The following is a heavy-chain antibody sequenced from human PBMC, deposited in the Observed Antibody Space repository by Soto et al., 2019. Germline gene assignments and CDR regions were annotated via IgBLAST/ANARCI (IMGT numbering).Heavy chain of an antibody. Sequence: GGSLRLSCAASGFTFSSYGMHWVHQAPGKGLEWVAVISYDGSNKYYADSVKGRFTISRDNSKNTLYLQMNSLRAEDTAVYYCAKDRPYSSSWPLDYWGQGTLVTVSS. CDR3: AKDRPYSSSWPLDY. V-gene: IGHV3-30*18. D-gene: IGHD6-13*01. CDR2: ISYDGSNK. CDR1: GFTFSSYG. J-gene: IGHJ4*02.